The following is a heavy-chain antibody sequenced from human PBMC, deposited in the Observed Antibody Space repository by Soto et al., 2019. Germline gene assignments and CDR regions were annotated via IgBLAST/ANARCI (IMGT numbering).Heavy chain of an antibody. D-gene: IGHD3-16*01. CDR1: GGSISSDY. Sequence: SETLSLTCTVSGGSISSDYWSWIRQSPGKGLEWIGYIDYSGSATYNPSLTGRVTISVDTSRTQFSLKLSSVTAADTAVYFCARHDYTSSGNSYFDYWGQATVLTVSS. CDR3: ARHDYTSSGNSYFDY. CDR2: IDYSGSA. J-gene: IGHJ4*02. V-gene: IGHV4-59*08.